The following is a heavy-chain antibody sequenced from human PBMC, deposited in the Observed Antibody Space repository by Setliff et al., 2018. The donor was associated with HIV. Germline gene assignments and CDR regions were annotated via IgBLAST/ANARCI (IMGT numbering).Heavy chain of an antibody. CDR2: INWNGGST. D-gene: IGHD6-13*01. Sequence: GGSLRLSCAASGFTFDVYAMHWVRQAPGKGLEWVSGINWNGGSTGYADSVKGRFTISRDNAKNSLYLQMNSLRVEDTALYYCASDGYRRYSSSAFPDYWGQGTLVTVSS. CDR1: GFTFDVYA. V-gene: IGHV3-20*04. CDR3: ASDGYRRYSSSAFPDY. J-gene: IGHJ4*02.